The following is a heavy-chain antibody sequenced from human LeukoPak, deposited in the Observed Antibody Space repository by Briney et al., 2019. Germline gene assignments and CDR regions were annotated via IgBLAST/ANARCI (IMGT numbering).Heavy chain of an antibody. CDR2: IYYSGST. J-gene: IGHJ4*02. Sequence: SETLSLTCTVSGGSISSYYWSWIRQPPGKGLEWIGYIYYSGSTNYNPSLKSRVTISVDTSKNQFSLKLSSVTAADTAVYYCARDGAYDFWSGYHPGYFDYWGQGTLVIVSS. CDR3: ARDGAYDFWSGYHPGYFDY. CDR1: GGSISSYY. V-gene: IGHV4-59*01. D-gene: IGHD3-3*01.